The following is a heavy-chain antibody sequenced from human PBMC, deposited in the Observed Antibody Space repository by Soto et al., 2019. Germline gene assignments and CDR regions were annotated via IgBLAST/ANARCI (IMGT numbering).Heavy chain of an antibody. J-gene: IGHJ6*02. CDR2: INPNSGGT. CDR3: ARQLERRSGYYYYGTDV. D-gene: IGHD1-1*01. CDR1: GYRFTGYY. Sequence: EASVKVCCKACGYRFTGYYMRWVRQAPGQGLEWMGWINPNSGGTNYAQKFQGWVTMTRDRSISTAYMELSRLRSDDTAVYYCARQLERRSGYYYYGTDVWGQGTTVTVSS. V-gene: IGHV1-2*04.